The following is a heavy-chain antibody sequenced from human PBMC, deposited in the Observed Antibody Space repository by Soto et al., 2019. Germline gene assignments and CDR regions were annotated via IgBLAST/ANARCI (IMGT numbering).Heavy chain of an antibody. D-gene: IGHD2-2*01. Sequence: QVQLVQSGAEVKKPGSSVKVSCKASGGTFSSYAISWVRQAPGQGLEWMGGIIPIFGTANYAQKFQDRVTITADKSTSTAYMELSSLRSEDTAVYYCAKGPCSSTSCYRAGMDVWGQGTTVTVSS. J-gene: IGHJ6*02. CDR3: AKGPCSSTSCYRAGMDV. V-gene: IGHV1-69*06. CDR2: IIPIFGTA. CDR1: GGTFSSYA.